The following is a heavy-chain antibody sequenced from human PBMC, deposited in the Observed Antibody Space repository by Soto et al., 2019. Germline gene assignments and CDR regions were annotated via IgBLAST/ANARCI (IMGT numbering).Heavy chain of an antibody. D-gene: IGHD3-10*01. J-gene: IGHJ4*02. V-gene: IGHV3-30*18. CDR3: AKDGGQEYYFDY. CDR2: ISYDGSNK. Sequence: QVQLVESGGGVVQPGRSLRLSCAASGFTFSSYGMHWVRQAPGKGLEWVAVISYDGSNKYYADSVKGRFTISRDNSKNTLYLQMNSLRAEDTAVYYCAKDGGQEYYFDYWGQGTLVTVSS. CDR1: GFTFSSYG.